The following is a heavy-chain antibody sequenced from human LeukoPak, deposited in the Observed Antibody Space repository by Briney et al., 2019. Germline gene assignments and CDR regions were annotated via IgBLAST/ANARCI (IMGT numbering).Heavy chain of an antibody. D-gene: IGHD3-16*02. CDR2: IHPSTGNP. CDR1: GYTFTNYA. Sequence: ASVKVSCKASGYTFTNYAMNWVRQAPGQGLEWMGWIHPSTGNPTYAQGFTGRFVFSLDTSVSTTYLQISSLRAEDTAVYYCARAYQRLGYLSLPDYWGQGTLVTVSS. CDR3: ARAYQRLGYLSLPDY. V-gene: IGHV7-4-1*02. J-gene: IGHJ4*02.